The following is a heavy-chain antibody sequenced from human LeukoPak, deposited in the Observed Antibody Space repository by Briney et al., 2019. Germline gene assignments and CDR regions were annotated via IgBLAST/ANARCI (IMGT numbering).Heavy chain of an antibody. CDR2: MSGSGGST. CDR1: GFTFSTYG. J-gene: IGHJ4*02. CDR3: AKDPTHYRVWDDYDSRRLSH. D-gene: IGHD3-22*01. V-gene: IGHV3-23*01. Sequence: GGTLRLSCAASGFTFSTYGMSWVRQAPGKGLEWVSTMSGSGGSTYYADSVKGRFTISRDNSKNTLYLQMNSLRAEDTAVYYCAKDPTHYRVWDDYDSRRLSHWGQGTLVTVSS.